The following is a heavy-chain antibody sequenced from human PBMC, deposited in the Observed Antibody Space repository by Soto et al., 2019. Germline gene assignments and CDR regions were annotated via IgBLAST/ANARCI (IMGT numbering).Heavy chain of an antibody. J-gene: IGHJ4*02. CDR2: IYYGGTT. V-gene: IGHV4-59*08. Sequence: PSETLSLTCTVSGGSISPYYWGWIRQPPGKGLEWVGYIYYGGTTSYNPSLKSRVTISLETSKNQFSLKLSSVTAADTAVYYCARTPLDWGQGTLVTVSS. CDR1: GGSISPYY. CDR3: ARTPLD.